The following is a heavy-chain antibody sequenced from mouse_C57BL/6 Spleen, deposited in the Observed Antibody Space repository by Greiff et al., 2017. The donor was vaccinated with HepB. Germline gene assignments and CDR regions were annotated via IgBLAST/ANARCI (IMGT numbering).Heavy chain of an antibody. CDR1: GYTFTNYW. V-gene: IGHV1-59*01. CDR2: IDPSDSYT. CDR3: ARGGTTVVATDY. Sequence: QVQLQQSGAELVRPGTSVKMSCKASGYTFTNYWIGWAKQRPGHGLEWIGEIDPSDSYTNYNQKFKGKATLTVDTSSSTAYMQLSSLTSEDSAVYYCARGGTTVVATDYWGQGTTLTVSS. D-gene: IGHD1-1*01. J-gene: IGHJ2*01.